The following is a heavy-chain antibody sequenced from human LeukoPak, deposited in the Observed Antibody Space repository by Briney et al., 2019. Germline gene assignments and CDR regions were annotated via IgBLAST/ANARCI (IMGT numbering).Heavy chain of an antibody. CDR3: ARERQFSGSSFDY. D-gene: IGHD1-26*01. V-gene: IGHV1-2*02. CDR2: INPNSGGT. CDR1: GYTFTGYY. Sequence: AASVKVSCKASGYTFTGYYMHWVRQAPGQGLEWMGWINPNSGGTNYAQKFQGRVTMTRDTSISTAYMELSRLRSDDTAVYYCARERQFSGSSFDYWGQGTLVTVSS. J-gene: IGHJ4*02.